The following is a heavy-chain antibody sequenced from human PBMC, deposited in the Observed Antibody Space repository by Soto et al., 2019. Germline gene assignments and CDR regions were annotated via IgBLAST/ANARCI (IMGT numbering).Heavy chain of an antibody. V-gene: IGHV3-30-3*01. D-gene: IGHD3-22*01. CDR2: ISYDGSNK. Sequence: QVQLVESGGGVVQPGRSLRLSCAASRFTFSSYAMHWVRQASGKGLEWVAVISYDGSNKYYADSVKGRFTISRDNSKNTLYLQMNSLRAEDTAVYYCARGGSSGYYNHFDYWGQGTLVTVSS. CDR1: RFTFSSYA. J-gene: IGHJ4*02. CDR3: ARGGSSGYYNHFDY.